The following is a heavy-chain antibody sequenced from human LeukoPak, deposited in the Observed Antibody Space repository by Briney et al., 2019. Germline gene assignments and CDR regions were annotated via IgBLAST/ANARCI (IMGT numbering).Heavy chain of an antibody. V-gene: IGHV4-39*07. CDR3: ARSQAVWFGELPHYFDY. J-gene: IGHJ4*02. D-gene: IGHD3-10*01. Sequence: SETLSLTCTVSGGSISSSSYYWGWIRQPPGKGLEWIGSIYYSGSTNYNPSLKSRVTISVDTSKNQFSLKLSSVTAADTAVYYCARSQAVWFGELPHYFDYWGQGTLVTVSS. CDR1: GGSISSSSYY. CDR2: IYYSGST.